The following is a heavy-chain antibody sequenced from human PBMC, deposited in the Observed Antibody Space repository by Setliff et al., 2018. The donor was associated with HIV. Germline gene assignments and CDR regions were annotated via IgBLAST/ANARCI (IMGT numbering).Heavy chain of an antibody. CDR1: GGSIRVDNYF. Sequence: SETLSLTCTVSGGSIRVDNYFWGWTRQPPGKGLEWIGIMNSKGEYFYNASFTNGVLISIDTSKNRFSLTMTSVTAADTAVYYCARHRQISDWFDPWGQGILVTVSS. CDR3: ARHRQISDWFDP. CDR2: MNSKGEY. D-gene: IGHD3-10*01. J-gene: IGHJ5*02. V-gene: IGHV4-39*01.